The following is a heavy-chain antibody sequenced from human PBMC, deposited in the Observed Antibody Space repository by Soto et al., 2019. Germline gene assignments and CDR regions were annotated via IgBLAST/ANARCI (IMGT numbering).Heavy chain of an antibody. J-gene: IGHJ3*02. Sequence: EVQLVESGGGLVQPGRSLRLSCAASGFTFDDYAMHWVRQAPGKGLEWVSGISWNSGSIGYAHSVKGRFTISRDNAKNSLCLQMSCSGSEDTALYYCAKDSKYRIAVAGKSAFDIWGQGTMVTVSS. D-gene: IGHD6-19*01. CDR2: ISWNSGSI. CDR3: AKDSKYRIAVAGKSAFDI. CDR1: GFTFDDYA. V-gene: IGHV3-9*01.